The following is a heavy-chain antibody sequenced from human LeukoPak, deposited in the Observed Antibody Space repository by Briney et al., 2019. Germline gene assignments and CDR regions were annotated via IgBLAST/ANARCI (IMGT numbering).Heavy chain of an antibody. Sequence: GGSLRLSCAASGFTFDDYGMSWVRQAPGKGLEWVSGINWNGGSTGYADSVKGRFTISRDNAKNSLYLQMNSLRAEDTALYYCARGLGSGGVVVKNVNPMDVWGKGTTVTVSS. J-gene: IGHJ6*03. V-gene: IGHV3-20*04. CDR2: INWNGGST. CDR3: ARGLGSGGVVVKNVNPMDV. D-gene: IGHD2-15*01. CDR1: GFTFDDYG.